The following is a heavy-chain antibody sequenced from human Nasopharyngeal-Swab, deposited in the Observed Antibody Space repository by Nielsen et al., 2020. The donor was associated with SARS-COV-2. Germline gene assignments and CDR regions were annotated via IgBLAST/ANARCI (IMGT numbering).Heavy chain of an antibody. CDR3: ARDFRQRWELLHYYYYYGMDV. D-gene: IGHD1-26*01. CDR2: INAGNGNT. Sequence: VKVSCKASGYTFTSYAMHWVRQAPGQRLEWMGWINAGNGNTKYSQKFQGRVTITRDTSASTAYMELSSLRSEDTAVYYCARDFRQRWELLHYYYYYGMDVWGQGTTVTVSS. V-gene: IGHV1-3*01. CDR1: GYTFTSYA. J-gene: IGHJ6*02.